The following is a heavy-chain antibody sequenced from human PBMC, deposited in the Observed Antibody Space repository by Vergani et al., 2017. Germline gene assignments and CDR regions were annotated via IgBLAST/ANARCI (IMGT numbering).Heavy chain of an antibody. CDR2: IIPILGIA. CDR3: ARGTPNGPGGGYSERDLGD. J-gene: IGHJ4*02. CDR1: GGTFSSYT. Sequence: QVQLVQSGAEVKKPGSSVKVSCKASGGTFSSYTISWVRQAPGQGLEWMGRIIPILGIANYAQKFQGRVTITADKSTSTAYMELSSLRSEDTAVYYCARGTPNGPGGGYSERDLGDWGQGTLVTVSS. V-gene: IGHV1-69*02. D-gene: IGHD4-23*01.